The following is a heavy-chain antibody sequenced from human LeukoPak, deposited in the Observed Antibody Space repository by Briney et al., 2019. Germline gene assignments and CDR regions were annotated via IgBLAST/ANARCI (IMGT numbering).Heavy chain of an antibody. V-gene: IGHV4-59*12. Sequence: SETLSLTCTVSGDSINSYYWTWIRQPPGQGLEWIGYIYYSGSTNYNPSLKSRVTISVDTSKNQFSLKLSSVTAADTAVYYCARGPDGYNSNGGEAIDICGHGTMVTVSS. J-gene: IGHJ3*02. CDR3: ARGPDGYNSNGGEAIDI. CDR2: IYYSGST. D-gene: IGHD5-24*01. CDR1: GDSINSYY.